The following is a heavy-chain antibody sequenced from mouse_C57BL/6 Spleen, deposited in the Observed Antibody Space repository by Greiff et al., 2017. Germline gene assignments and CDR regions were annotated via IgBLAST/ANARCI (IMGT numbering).Heavy chain of an antibody. V-gene: IGHV1-55*01. CDR3: ARESYYYCSSSAWFAY. J-gene: IGHJ3*01. CDR2: ISPGSGST. D-gene: IGHD1-1*01. CDR1: GYTFTSYW. Sequence: QVQLQQPGAELVKPGASVKMSCKASGYTFTSYWITWVKQRPGQGLEWIGDISPGSGSTNYNEKFKSKATLTVDTTSSTAYMQLSSLTSEDSAVYYCARESYYYCSSSAWFAYWGQGTLVTVSA.